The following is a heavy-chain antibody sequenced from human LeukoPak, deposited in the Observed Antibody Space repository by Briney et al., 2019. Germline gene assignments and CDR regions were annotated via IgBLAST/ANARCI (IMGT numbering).Heavy chain of an antibody. CDR1: GGSIRRSSYY. CDR3: ATFDSSGYSDAFDI. CDR2: FYNSGST. V-gene: IGHV4-39*07. Sequence: SETLSLTCTVSGGSIRRSSYYWGWIRQTPGKGLEWIGSFYNSGSTYYNPSLQSRVTISVDTSKNQFSLKLSSVTAADTAVYYCATFDSSGYSDAFDIWGQGTMVTVSS. D-gene: IGHD3-22*01. J-gene: IGHJ3*02.